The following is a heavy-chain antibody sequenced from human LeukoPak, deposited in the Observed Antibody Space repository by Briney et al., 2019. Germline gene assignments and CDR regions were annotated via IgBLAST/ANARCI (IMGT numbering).Heavy chain of an antibody. V-gene: IGHV3-30*02. J-gene: IGHJ5*02. Sequence: GGSLRLSCSASGFTFSSYEMNWVRQAPGKGLEWVAFIRDNGSNKYYVDSVKGRFTISRDNSKNTLYLQMNSLRAEDTAVYYCAKDHGSGSYMVFHWFDPWGQGTLVTVSS. CDR2: IRDNGSNK. CDR3: AKDHGSGSYMVFHWFDP. CDR1: GFTFSSYE. D-gene: IGHD3-10*01.